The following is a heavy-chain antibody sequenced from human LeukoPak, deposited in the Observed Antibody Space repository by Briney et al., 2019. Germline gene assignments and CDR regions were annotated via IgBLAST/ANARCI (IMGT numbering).Heavy chain of an antibody. V-gene: IGHV3-30-3*01. CDR1: GFTFSSYA. D-gene: IGHD1-26*01. CDR3: ARIVGHTRSEF. Sequence: GGSLRLSCAASGFTFSSYAMHWVRQAPGKGLEWVAVISYDGSNKYYADSVKGRFTISRDDSKNTLYLQMSSLRNEDTAVYFCARIVGHTRSEFWGQGTLVTVSS. J-gene: IGHJ4*02. CDR2: ISYDGSNK.